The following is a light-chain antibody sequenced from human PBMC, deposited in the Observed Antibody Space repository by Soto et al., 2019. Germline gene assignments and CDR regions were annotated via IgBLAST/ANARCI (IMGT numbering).Light chain of an antibody. CDR3: SSYTSSSTLV. CDR1: SSDVGGYNY. J-gene: IGLJ1*01. Sequence: QSALTQPASVSGSPGQSITISCTGTSSDVGGYNYVSWYQQHPGKAPKLMIYEVSNRPSGVSNRFSGSKSGNTASLTISGLYTEDEADYYCSSYTSSSTLVFGTGTKLTVL. CDR2: EVS. V-gene: IGLV2-14*01.